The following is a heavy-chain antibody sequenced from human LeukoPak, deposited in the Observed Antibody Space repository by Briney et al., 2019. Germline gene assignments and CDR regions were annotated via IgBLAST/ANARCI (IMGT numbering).Heavy chain of an antibody. CDR2: ISGSGSST. J-gene: IGHJ3*02. CDR1: GFTFRSYA. CDR3: VRGPRYYDDSGFHYGVFDI. D-gene: IGHD3-22*01. Sequence: GGSLRLSCAASGFTFRSYAMNWVRQAPGKGLEWVSVISGSGSSTYYADSVKGRFTISRDNSKNTLYLQMNSLRAEDTAVYYCVRGPRYYDDSGFHYGVFDIWGQGTVVTVSS. V-gene: IGHV3-23*01.